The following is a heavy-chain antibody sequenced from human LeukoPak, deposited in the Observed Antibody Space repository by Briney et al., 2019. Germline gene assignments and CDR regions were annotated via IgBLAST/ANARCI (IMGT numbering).Heavy chain of an antibody. V-gene: IGHV1-69*05. CDR2: IIPIFGTA. CDR1: GGTFSSYA. Sequence: ASVKVSCKASGGTFSSYAISWVRQAPGQGLEWMGGIIPIFGTANYAQKFQGRVTITTDESTSTAYMELSSLRSEDTAVYYCAREYCGGDCHFDYWGQGTLVTVSS. CDR3: AREYCGGDCHFDY. D-gene: IGHD2-21*01. J-gene: IGHJ4*02.